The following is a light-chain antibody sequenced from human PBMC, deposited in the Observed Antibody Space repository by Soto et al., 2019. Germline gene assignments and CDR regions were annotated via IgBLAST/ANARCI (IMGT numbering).Light chain of an antibody. J-gene: IGKJ1*01. CDR3: LQNSTYWT. CDR1: QTISSW. Sequence: DIQMTQSPSTLSASVGDRVTITCRASQTISSWLAWYQQKPGKAPNLLIYKASSLESGVPSRFSGSASGTEFTLTISSLQHDDLATYYCLQNSTYWTFGQGTKVEIK. CDR2: KAS. V-gene: IGKV1-5*03.